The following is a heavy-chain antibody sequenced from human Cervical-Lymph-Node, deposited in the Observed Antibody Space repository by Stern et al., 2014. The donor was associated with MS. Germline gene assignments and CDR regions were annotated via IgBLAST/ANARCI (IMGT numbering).Heavy chain of an antibody. CDR1: GYTFTAYY. CDR3: ARTGGIAMAV. Sequence: MQLVESGAEVQKPGASVQVSCKASGYTFTAYYIHWVRQAHGPGLEWMGRINPHVGDTNYAQRFQGRVTMTRDTSITTAYMELSGLTSDDTAVYYCARTGGIAMAVWGQGTLVTVSS. J-gene: IGHJ4*02. CDR2: INPHVGDT. V-gene: IGHV1-2*06. D-gene: IGHD6-19*01.